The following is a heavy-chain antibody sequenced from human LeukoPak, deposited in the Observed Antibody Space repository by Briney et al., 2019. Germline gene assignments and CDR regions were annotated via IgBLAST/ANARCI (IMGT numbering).Heavy chain of an antibody. V-gene: IGHV1-2*02. Sequence: ASVTVSCKASGYTFTGYYIHWVRRAPGQGLEWMGWIYPYSGDTNYAQNFQGRVTMTRDTSISTAYMELSSLKSDDTAVYYCARDPSTFYFDYWGQGALVTVSS. CDR2: IYPYSGDT. CDR3: ARDPSTFYFDY. J-gene: IGHJ4*02. CDR1: GYTFTGYY.